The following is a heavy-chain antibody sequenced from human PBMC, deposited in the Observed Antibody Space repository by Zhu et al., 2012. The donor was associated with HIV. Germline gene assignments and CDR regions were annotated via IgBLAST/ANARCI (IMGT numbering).Heavy chain of an antibody. CDR3: ARLRDTSGYYYPFDY. D-gene: IGHD3-22*01. V-gene: IGHV4-59*11. Sequence: QVRLQESGPGLVKPSETLSLTCSVSGGPTSSHYWSWIRQPPGKGLEWIGYVYYTGTTNYNPSLKSRVTISLDMSKNQFSLKLTSVTAADTAVYYCARLRDTSGYYYPFDYWGQGTLVTVSS. CDR2: VYYTGTT. CDR1: GGPTSSHY. J-gene: IGHJ4*02.